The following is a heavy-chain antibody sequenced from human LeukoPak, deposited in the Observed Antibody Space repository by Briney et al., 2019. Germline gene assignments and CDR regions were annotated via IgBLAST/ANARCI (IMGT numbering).Heavy chain of an antibody. CDR2: IYTSGGT. CDR3: ARDSGVYGGNFGFDY. V-gene: IGHV4-4*07. J-gene: IGHJ4*02. CDR1: GGSISSYY. Sequence: ADPQSFTCTASGGSISSYYWSWIRQPAGKGLVWIGRIYTSGGTNYNPSLKSRVTISVDKSKNQFSLKLSSVTAADTAVYYCARDSGVYGGNFGFDYWGQGTLVTISS. D-gene: IGHD4-23*01.